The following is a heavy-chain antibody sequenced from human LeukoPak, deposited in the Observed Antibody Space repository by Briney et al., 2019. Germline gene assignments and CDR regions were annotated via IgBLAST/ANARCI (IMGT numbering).Heavy chain of an antibody. D-gene: IGHD1-1*01. Sequence: GSLTLSCAASGFPFSSYSMNWVRQAPGQGLEWVSYISASGSNIYHLDSGKGPFTVSRDKAMNSLFLQMDRPRAEDTAVYYCVRVTGTYFDFWGQGTLVTVSS. CDR3: VRVTGTYFDF. CDR1: GFPFSSYS. V-gene: IGHV3-48*01. J-gene: IGHJ4*02. CDR2: ISASGSNI.